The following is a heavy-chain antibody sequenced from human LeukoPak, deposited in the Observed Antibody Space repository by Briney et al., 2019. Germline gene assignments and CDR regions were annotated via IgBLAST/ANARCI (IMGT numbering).Heavy chain of an antibody. Sequence: SVKVSCKASGGTFSSYAISWVRQAPGQGLEWMGRIIPILGIANYAQKFQGRVTITADKSTSTAYMELSSLRSEDTAVYYCARDTCEQWLVGEDYFDYWGQGTLVTVSS. CDR2: IIPILGIA. D-gene: IGHD6-19*01. CDR3: ARDTCEQWLVGEDYFDY. V-gene: IGHV1-69*04. J-gene: IGHJ4*02. CDR1: GGTFSSYA.